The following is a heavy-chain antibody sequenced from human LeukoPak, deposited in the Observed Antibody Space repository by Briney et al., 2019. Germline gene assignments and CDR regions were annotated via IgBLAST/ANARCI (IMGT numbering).Heavy chain of an antibody. CDR3: ARAGNSLPMDAFDI. CDR1: GFPFSSYS. J-gene: IGHJ3*02. Sequence: GSLRLSCAASGFPFSSYSMNWVRQAPGKGLEWVSSISSSSSYIYYADSVKGRFTISRDSAKNSLYLQMNSLRAEDTAVYYCARAGNSLPMDAFDIWGQGTMVTVSS. CDR2: ISSSSSYI. V-gene: IGHV3-21*01. D-gene: IGHD4-23*01.